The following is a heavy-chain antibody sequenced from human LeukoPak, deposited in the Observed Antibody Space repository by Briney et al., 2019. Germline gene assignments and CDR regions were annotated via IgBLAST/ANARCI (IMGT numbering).Heavy chain of an antibody. V-gene: IGHV3-30*02. J-gene: IGHJ4*02. CDR1: GFTFSSYG. Sequence: PGGSLRLSCAASGFTFSSYGMHWVRQAPGKGLERVAFVRYDGSNKYYADSVKGRFTISRDNSKNTLYLQMNSLRAEDTAVYYCAKANSREVPAAILGYWGQGTLVTVSS. CDR2: VRYDGSNK. D-gene: IGHD2-2*02. CDR3: AKANSREVPAAILGY.